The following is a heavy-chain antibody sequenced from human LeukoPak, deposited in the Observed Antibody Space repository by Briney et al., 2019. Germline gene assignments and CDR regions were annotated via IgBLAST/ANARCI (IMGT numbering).Heavy chain of an antibody. J-gene: IGHJ4*02. CDR1: GGSISSYY. V-gene: IGHV4-59*01. CDR2: IYYSGST. CDR3: ARGISYFDY. Sequence: PSETLSLTCTVSGGSISSYYWSWIRQPPGKGLEWIGYIYYSGSTSYNPSLKSRVTISVDTSKNQFSLKLSSVTAADTAVYYCARGISYFDYWGQGTLVTVSS.